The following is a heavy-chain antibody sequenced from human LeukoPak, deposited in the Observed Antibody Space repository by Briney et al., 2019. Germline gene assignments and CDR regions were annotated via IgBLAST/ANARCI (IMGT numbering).Heavy chain of an antibody. Sequence: SGTLSLTCTVSGGSISSYYWSWIRQPAGKGLEWIGRIYTSGSTNYNPSLKSRVTMSVDASKNQFSLKLSSVTAADTAVYYCAREYRGVLWFGELGYYFDYWGQGTLVTVSS. J-gene: IGHJ4*02. CDR3: AREYRGVLWFGELGYYFDY. V-gene: IGHV4-4*07. CDR1: GGSISSYY. D-gene: IGHD3-10*01. CDR2: IYTSGST.